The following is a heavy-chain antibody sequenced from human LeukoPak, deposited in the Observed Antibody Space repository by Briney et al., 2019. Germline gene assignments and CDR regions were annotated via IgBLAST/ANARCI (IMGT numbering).Heavy chain of an antibody. CDR1: GGSFSGYC. Sequence: SETLSLTCAVYGGSFSGYCWSWIRQPPGKGLEWIGEINHSGSTNYNPSLKSRVTISVDTSKNQFSLKLSSVTAADTAVYYCARSYSSSWYRTSPLDYWGQGTLVTVSS. CDR2: INHSGST. V-gene: IGHV4-34*01. D-gene: IGHD6-13*01. J-gene: IGHJ4*02. CDR3: ARSYSSSWYRTSPLDY.